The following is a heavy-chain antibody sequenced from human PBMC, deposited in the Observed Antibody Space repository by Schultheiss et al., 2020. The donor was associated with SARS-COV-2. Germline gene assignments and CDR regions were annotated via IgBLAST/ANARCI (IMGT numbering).Heavy chain of an antibody. CDR3: ARGNDSMYYYGMDV. D-gene: IGHD3-3*01. J-gene: IGHJ6*02. CDR2: IYYSGST. Sequence: SETLSLTCTVSGGSVSSGSYYWSWIRQPPGKGLEWIGYIYYSGSTNYNPSLNSRVTISVDTSKNQFSLKLSSVTAADTAVYYCARGNDSMYYYGMDVWGQGTTVTVSS. CDR1: GGSVSSGSYY. V-gene: IGHV4-61*01.